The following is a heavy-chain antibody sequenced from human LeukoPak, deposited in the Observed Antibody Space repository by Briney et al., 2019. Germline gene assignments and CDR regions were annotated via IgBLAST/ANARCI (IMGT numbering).Heavy chain of an antibody. CDR1: ASTFSRYA. CDR2: ISGSGGTT. Sequence: GPSLRLSCAASASTFSRYAMSWDPHAPGKGPQCVSSISGSGGTTYYADSVKGRFTISRDNSKNTLYLQMNSLRAEDTAVYYCAKIRDSSGLDYWGQGTLVTVSS. D-gene: IGHD3-22*01. CDR3: AKIRDSSGLDY. V-gene: IGHV3-23*01. J-gene: IGHJ4*02.